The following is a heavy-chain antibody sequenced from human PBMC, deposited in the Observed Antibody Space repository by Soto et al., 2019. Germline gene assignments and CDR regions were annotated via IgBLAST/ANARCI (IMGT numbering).Heavy chain of an antibody. CDR3: AIMKSLAARQ. D-gene: IGHD6-6*01. CDR1: GFTFSSYW. J-gene: IGHJ3*01. Sequence: DVQLVESGGGLVQPGGSLRLSCAASGFTFSSYWMSWVRQAPGKGLEWVANIKQDGMDKYYVDSVKGRFTISRDNAKNSLYLQINHRGAEDTAVYYRAIMKSLAARQWGQGTMVSVSS. V-gene: IGHV3-7*05. CDR2: IKQDGMDK.